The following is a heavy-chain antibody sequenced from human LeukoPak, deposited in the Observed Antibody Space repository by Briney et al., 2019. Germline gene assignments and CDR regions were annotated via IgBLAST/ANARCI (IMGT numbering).Heavy chain of an antibody. CDR2: IYPGDSDT. CDR3: ARQVVPAAMEDY. V-gene: IGHV5-51*01. D-gene: IGHD2-2*01. CDR1: GYSFTTYW. J-gene: IGHJ4*02. Sequence: GESLKISCRASGYSFTTYWIGWVRQMPGKGLEWMGIIYPGDSDTRYSPSFQGQVTISADKSISTAYLQWSSLKASDTAMYYCARQVVPAAMEDYWGQGTLVTVSS.